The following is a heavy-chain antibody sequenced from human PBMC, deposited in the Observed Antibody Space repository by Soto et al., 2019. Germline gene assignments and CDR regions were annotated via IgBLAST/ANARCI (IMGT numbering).Heavy chain of an antibody. CDR2: VTGSGGST. CDR3: AKAFGATAFDY. D-gene: IGHD1-26*01. J-gene: IGHJ4*02. V-gene: IGHV3-23*01. Sequence: SLRLSCAASGFTFSSYAMSWVRQAPGKGLEWVSAVTGSGGSTYYADTVKGRFTISRDNSKNTLYLQMNSLRAEDTAVYYCAKAFGATAFDYWGQGTLVTVSS. CDR1: GFTFSSYA.